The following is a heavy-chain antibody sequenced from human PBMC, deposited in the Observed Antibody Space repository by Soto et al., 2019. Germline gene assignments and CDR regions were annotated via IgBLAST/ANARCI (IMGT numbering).Heavy chain of an antibody. CDR2: ISYDGSNK. V-gene: IGHV3-30*18. CDR1: GFTFSSYG. D-gene: IGHD3-22*01. CDR3: AKGIYSSGYSALDY. Sequence: QVQLVESGGGVVQPGRSLRLSCAASGFTFSSYGMHWVRQAPGKGLEWVAVISYDGSNKYYADSVKGRFTISRDNSKNTLYLQMNSLRAEDTAVYYCAKGIYSSGYSALDYWAREPWSPSPQ. J-gene: IGHJ4*02.